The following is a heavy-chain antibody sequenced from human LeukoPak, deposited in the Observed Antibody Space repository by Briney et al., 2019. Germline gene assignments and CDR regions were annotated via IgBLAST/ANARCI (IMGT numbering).Heavy chain of an antibody. CDR3: AGAPYYYGSGSSYTPFDY. D-gene: IGHD3-10*01. J-gene: IGHJ4*02. Sequence: PGGSLRLSCAASGFTFSSCSMNWVRQAPGKGLEWVSYISSSGSTLYYADSVQGRFTISRDNAKKSLYLQMNSLRAEDTAVYYCAGAPYYYGSGSSYTPFDYWGQGTLVTVSS. V-gene: IGHV3-48*01. CDR1: GFTFSSCS. CDR2: ISSSGSTL.